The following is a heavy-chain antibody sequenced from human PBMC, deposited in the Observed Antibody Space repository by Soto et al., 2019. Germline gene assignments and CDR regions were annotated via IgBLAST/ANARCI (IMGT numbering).Heavy chain of an antibody. CDR3: AKAAPIFGVIIAADYYYTMGV. Sequence: HPGGSLRLSCAASGFTFNNYGMHWVRLAPGKELEWLAVISFDGSNDYYADSVKGRFTISRDNSKSTLYLQMSSLRAEDTALYYCAKAAPIFGVIIAADYYYTMGVWGQGTTVTVSS. CDR1: GFTFNNYG. J-gene: IGHJ6*02. V-gene: IGHV3-30*18. D-gene: IGHD3-3*01. CDR2: ISFDGSND.